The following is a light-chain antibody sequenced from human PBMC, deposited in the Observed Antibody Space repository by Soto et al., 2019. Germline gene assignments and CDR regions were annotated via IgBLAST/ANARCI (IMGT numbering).Light chain of an antibody. CDR2: DAS. CDR3: QQRRYWPVT. CDR1: QSVSSY. V-gene: IGKV3-11*01. J-gene: IGKJ1*01. Sequence: EIVLTQSPAILSMSPGERATLSCRASQSVSSYFAWYQQKPGQAPRLLISDASNSATGVPARFSGSGSGTDFPLTISSLEPADFAVYYCQQRRYWPVTFGQGTKVEIK.